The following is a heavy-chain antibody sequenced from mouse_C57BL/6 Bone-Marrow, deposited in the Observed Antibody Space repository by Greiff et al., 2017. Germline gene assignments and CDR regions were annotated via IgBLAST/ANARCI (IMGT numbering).Heavy chain of an antibody. CDR1: GFNIKDDY. Sequence: EVQRVESGAELVRPGASVKLSCTASGFNIKDDYMHWVKQRPEQGLEWIGWIDPENGDTEYASKFQGKATITADTSSNTAYLQLSSLTSEDTAVYYCNHYYGSSYGAYWGQGTLVTVSA. V-gene: IGHV14-4*01. CDR3: NHYYGSSYGAY. D-gene: IGHD1-1*01. CDR2: IDPENGDT. J-gene: IGHJ3*01.